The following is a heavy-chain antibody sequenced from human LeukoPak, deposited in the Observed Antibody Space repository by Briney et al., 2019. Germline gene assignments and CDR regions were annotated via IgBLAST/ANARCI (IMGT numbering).Heavy chain of an antibody. CDR3: ARENYYGSGSYGGNWFDP. D-gene: IGHD3-10*01. J-gene: IGHJ5*02. Sequence: SVKVSXKASGGTFSSYAISWVRQAPGQGLEWMGGIIPIFGTANYAQKFQGRVTITTDESTSTAYMELSSLRSEDTAVYYCARENYYGSGSYGGNWFDPWGQGTLVTVSS. CDR2: IIPIFGTA. CDR1: GGTFSSYA. V-gene: IGHV1-69*05.